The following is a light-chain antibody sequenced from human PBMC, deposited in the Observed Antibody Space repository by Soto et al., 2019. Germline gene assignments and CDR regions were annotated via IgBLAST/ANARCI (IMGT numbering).Light chain of an antibody. CDR2: GAS. V-gene: IGKV3-15*01. Sequence: EIVMTQSPSTLSVYPGERATLSCRASQSVSSNLAWYQQKPGQAPRLLIYGASTRATGIPARFSGSGSGTEFTLTISSLQSEDFAVYYCQQYNNWPLTFGPGTRLEI. CDR3: QQYNNWPLT. J-gene: IGKJ5*01. CDR1: QSVSSN.